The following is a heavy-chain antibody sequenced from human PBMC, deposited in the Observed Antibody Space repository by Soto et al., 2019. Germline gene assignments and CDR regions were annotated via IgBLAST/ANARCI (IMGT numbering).Heavy chain of an antibody. D-gene: IGHD6-19*01. CDR3: ARVSRGGSVAGDY. CDR2: IYYSGST. V-gene: IGHV4-59*01. J-gene: IGHJ4*02. Sequence: QVQLQESGPGLVKPSETLSLTCTVSGGSISSYYWSWIRQPPGKGLEWIGYIYYSGSTSYNPSLQRRVTISIDTSKSQFSLNLSSVTAADTAVYYCARVSRGGSVAGDYWGQGTLVTVSS. CDR1: GGSISSYY.